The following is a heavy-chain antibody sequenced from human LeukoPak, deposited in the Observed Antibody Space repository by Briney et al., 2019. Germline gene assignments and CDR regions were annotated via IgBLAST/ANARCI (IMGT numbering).Heavy chain of an antibody. V-gene: IGHV1-8*01. J-gene: IGHJ6*02. D-gene: IGHD3-16*02. Sequence: ASVTVSCKASGYTFTSYDINGVRQATGQGGEWMGWMNPNSGNTGYAQKFQGRVTMTRNTSISTAYMELSSLRSEDTAVYYCARGHSMITFGGVIVGGYYYYGMDVWGQGTTVTVSS. CDR2: MNPNSGNT. CDR3: ARGHSMITFGGVIVGGYYYYGMDV. CDR1: GYTFTSYD.